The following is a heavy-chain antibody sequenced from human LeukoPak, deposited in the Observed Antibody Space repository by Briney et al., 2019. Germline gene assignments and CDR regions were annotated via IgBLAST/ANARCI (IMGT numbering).Heavy chain of an antibody. V-gene: IGHV4-4*07. Sequence: TSETLSLTCTVPGVSITNYYWAWIRQPAGKGLEWIGRMYISGSTNYNPSLKSRVSISIDKTKNQFSLKLRSVTAADTAIYYCARDYLVGAPLDSWGQGTLVTVSS. CDR1: GVSITNYY. J-gene: IGHJ4*02. CDR2: MYISGST. CDR3: ARDYLVGAPLDS. D-gene: IGHD1-26*01.